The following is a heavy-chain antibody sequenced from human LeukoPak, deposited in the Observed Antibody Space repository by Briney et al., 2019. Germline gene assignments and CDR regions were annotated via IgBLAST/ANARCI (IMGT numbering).Heavy chain of an antibody. CDR2: ISRSSGTI. J-gene: IGHJ3*02. CDR1: GFPFSSYS. Sequence: GSLRLSCAASGFPFSSYSMNWVRQAPGKGLEWVSYISRSSGTIHYADSVKGRFTTSRDNAKNSVYLQMSSLRDDDTAVYYCVRDPHAFDIWGQGTMVTVSS. CDR3: VRDPHAFDI. V-gene: IGHV3-48*02.